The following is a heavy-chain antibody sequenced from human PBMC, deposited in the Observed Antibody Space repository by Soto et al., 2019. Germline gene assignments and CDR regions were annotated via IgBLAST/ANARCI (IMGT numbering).Heavy chain of an antibody. Sequence: QLQLQESGSGLVKPSQTLSLTCAVSGGSISSGGYSWSWIRQPPGKGLEWIGYIYHSGSTYYDLSLKSRVTISVDRSKNQFSLKLSSVTAADTAVYYCARGIAARPLGYWGQGTLVTVSS. D-gene: IGHD6-6*01. CDR1: GGSISSGGYS. V-gene: IGHV4-30-2*01. CDR2: IYHSGST. J-gene: IGHJ4*02. CDR3: ARGIAARPLGY.